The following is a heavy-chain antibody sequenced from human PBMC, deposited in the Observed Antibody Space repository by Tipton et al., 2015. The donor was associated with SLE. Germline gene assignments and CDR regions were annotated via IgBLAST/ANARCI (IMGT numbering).Heavy chain of an antibody. J-gene: IGHJ4*02. CDR1: GGSISSYY. CDR3: ARHPAYCGGDCPYYFDY. V-gene: IGHV4-4*07. Sequence: TLSLTCTVSGGSISSYYWSWIRQPAGKGLVWIGRIYTSWSTNYNPSLKSRVTMSVDTSKNQFSLKLSSVTAADTAVYYCARHPAYCGGDCPYYFDYWGQGTLVTVSS. CDR2: IYTSWST. D-gene: IGHD2-21*01.